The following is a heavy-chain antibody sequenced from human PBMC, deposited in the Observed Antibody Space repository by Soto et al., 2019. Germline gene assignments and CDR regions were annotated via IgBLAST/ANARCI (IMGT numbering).Heavy chain of an antibody. CDR2: ISAYNGNT. V-gene: IGHV1-18*01. Sequence: GASVKVSCKAFGYTFTSYGISWVRQAPGQGLEWMGWISAYNGNTNYAQKLQGRVTMTTDTSTSTAYMELRSLRSDDTAVYYCARGYYDFWSGYSRLDAFDIWGQGTMVTVSS. J-gene: IGHJ3*02. D-gene: IGHD3-3*01. CDR1: GYTFTSYG. CDR3: ARGYYDFWSGYSRLDAFDI.